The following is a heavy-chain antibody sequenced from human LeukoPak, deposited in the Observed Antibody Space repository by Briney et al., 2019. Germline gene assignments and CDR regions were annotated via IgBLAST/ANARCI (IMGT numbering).Heavy chain of an antibody. D-gene: IGHD6-19*01. V-gene: IGHV4-39*01. CDR3: ARVGSASYSSGWNRKSRVGYFDY. CDR2: IYYSGST. CDR1: GGSISSSSYY. Sequence: SETLSLTCTVSGGSISSSSYYWGWICQPPGTGLEWIGSIYYSGSTYYNPSLKSRVTISVDTSKNQFSLKLSSVTAADTAVYYCARVGSASYSSGWNRKSRVGYFDYWGQGTLVTVSS. J-gene: IGHJ4*02.